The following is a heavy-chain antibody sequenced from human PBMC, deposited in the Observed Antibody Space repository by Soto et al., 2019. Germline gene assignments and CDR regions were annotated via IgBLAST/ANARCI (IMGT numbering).Heavy chain of an antibody. J-gene: IGHJ5*02. Sequence: LSLTCTVSGGSISSGGYYWSWIRQHPGKGLEWIGYIYYSGSTYYNPSLKSRVTISVDTSKNQFSLKLSSVTAADTAVYYCARASITIFGVVISWFDPWGQGTLVTVSS. D-gene: IGHD3-3*01. CDR3: ARASITIFGVVISWFDP. CDR2: IYYSGST. V-gene: IGHV4-31*03. CDR1: GGSISSGGYY.